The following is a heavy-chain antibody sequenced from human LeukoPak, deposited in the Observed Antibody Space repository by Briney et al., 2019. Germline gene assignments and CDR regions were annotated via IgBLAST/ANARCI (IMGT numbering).Heavy chain of an antibody. Sequence: ASVKVSCKASEYTFTGYYMHWVRQAPGQGLEWMGWINPNSGGTNYAQKFQGRVTMTRDTSISTAYMELSRLRSGDTAVYYCAREGYYDSSGYFHLDYWGQGTLVTVSS. CDR1: EYTFTGYY. CDR3: AREGYYDSSGYFHLDY. D-gene: IGHD3-22*01. V-gene: IGHV1-2*02. J-gene: IGHJ4*02. CDR2: INPNSGGT.